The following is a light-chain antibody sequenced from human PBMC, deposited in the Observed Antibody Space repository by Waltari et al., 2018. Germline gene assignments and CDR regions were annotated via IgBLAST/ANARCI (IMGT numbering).Light chain of an antibody. CDR3: HQYDNWPPT. V-gene: IGKV3-15*01. CDR1: ENIQNK. CDR2: GAS. J-gene: IGKJ2*01. Sequence: MTQSPATLSVSLGESDTLSCRASENIQNKLALSQQKPGQAPRLLVFGASTRATGIPDRFSGSGSGTDFTLTISSLQSEDFAVYYCHQYDNWPPTFGQGTKLDI.